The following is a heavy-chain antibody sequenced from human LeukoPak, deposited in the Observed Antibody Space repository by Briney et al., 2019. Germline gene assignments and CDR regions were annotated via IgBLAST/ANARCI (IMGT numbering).Heavy chain of an antibody. CDR1: GFTFSSYS. CDR2: INSSSSYI. D-gene: IGHD2-2*01. CDR3: ARGYCSSTSCDGVRDY. V-gene: IGHV3-21*01. Sequence: GESLRLSCAASGFTFSSYSMNWVRQAPGKGLEWVSSINSSSSYIYYADSVKGRFTISRDNAKNSLYLQMNSLRAEDTAVYYCARGYCSSTSCDGVRDYWGQGTLVTVSS. J-gene: IGHJ4*02.